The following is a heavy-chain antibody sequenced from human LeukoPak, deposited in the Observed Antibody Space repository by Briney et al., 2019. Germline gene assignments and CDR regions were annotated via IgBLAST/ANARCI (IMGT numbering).Heavy chain of an antibody. CDR2: INPNSGGT. Sequence: ASVKVSCKASGYTFTGYYMHWVRQAPGQGLEWMGWINPNSGGTNYAQKFQGRVTMTRDTSISTAYMELSRLRSDDTAVYYCARDRYYDYVWGSYRPYYFDYWGQGTLVTVSS. J-gene: IGHJ4*02. D-gene: IGHD3-16*02. V-gene: IGHV1-2*02. CDR3: ARDRYYDYVWGSYRPYYFDY. CDR1: GYTFTGYY.